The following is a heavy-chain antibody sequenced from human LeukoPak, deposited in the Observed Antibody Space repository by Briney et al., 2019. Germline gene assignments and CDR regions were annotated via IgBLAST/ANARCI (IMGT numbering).Heavy chain of an antibody. CDR3: ARSVSAGDGYNWGFDY. J-gene: IGHJ4*02. CDR1: GFTFSRHI. Sequence: GSLRLSCAASGFTFSRHIISWVRQAPGKGLEWVSSISSSSSYIYYADSVKGRFTISRDNAKNSLYLQMNSLRAEDTAVYYCARSVSAGDGYNWGFDYWGQGTLVTVSS. V-gene: IGHV3-21*01. D-gene: IGHD5-24*01. CDR2: ISSSSSYI.